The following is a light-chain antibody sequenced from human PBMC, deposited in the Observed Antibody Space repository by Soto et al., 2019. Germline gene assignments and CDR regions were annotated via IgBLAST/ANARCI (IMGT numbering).Light chain of an antibody. V-gene: IGLV2-11*01. CDR3: CSYAGDYTFV. Sequence: ALIQPRSVSGSPGQSVTISCTGTSSDVGVYKYVSWYRQHPGKAPKLMIYDVITRPSGVPDRFSGSKSGNTASLTISGLQAEDEADYYCCSYAGDYTFVFGSGTKLTVL. J-gene: IGLJ1*01. CDR1: SSDVGVYKY. CDR2: DVI.